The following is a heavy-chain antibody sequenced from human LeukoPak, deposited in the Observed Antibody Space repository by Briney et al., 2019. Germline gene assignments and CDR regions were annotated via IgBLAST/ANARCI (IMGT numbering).Heavy chain of an antibody. J-gene: IGHJ4*02. CDR2: IYYSGST. CDR3: ARGIAVAAHYFDY. CDR1: GGSITSYY. D-gene: IGHD6-19*01. V-gene: IGHV4-39*07. Sequence: PSETLSLTYTVSGGSITSYYWTWIRQPPGKGLEWIGSIYYSGSTYYNPSLKSRVTISVDTSKNQFSLKLSSVTAADTAVYYCARGIAVAAHYFDYWGQGTLVTVSA.